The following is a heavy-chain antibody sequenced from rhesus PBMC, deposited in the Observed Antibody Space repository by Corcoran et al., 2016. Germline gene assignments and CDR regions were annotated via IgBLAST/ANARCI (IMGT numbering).Heavy chain of an antibody. V-gene: IGHV4S9*01. CDR2: IYVNSAST. Sequence: QVQLQESGPGLVKPSETLPLPCAVSGGSTSVNYYWTWIRHPPGKGLEGIGNIYVNSASTYYNPSLKSRDTISNDTSKNQFSLKLSSVTAADTAVYYCARASYSSSYYFDYWGQGVLVTVSS. J-gene: IGHJ4*01. CDR1: GGSTSVNYY. D-gene: IGHD6-43*01. CDR3: ARASYSSSYYFDY.